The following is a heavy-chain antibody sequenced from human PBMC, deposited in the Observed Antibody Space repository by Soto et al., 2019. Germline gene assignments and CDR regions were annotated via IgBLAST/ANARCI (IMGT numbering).Heavy chain of an antibody. J-gene: IGHJ5*02. CDR1: GGSVSSGNYY. Sequence: SETLSLTCTVSGGSVSSGNYYWSCIRQPPGKGLEWIGFIYYTGSSSYNPSLKSRVTMSLDKSNNQFSLKLTSVTAADTAVYYCARHTGQLSPFDTWGLGTLVTVSS. CDR3: ARHTGQLSPFDT. CDR2: IYYTGSS. D-gene: IGHD2-2*01. V-gene: IGHV4-61*01.